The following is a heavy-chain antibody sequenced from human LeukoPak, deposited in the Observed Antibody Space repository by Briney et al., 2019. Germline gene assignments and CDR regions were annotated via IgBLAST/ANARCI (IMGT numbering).Heavy chain of an antibody. Sequence: PGGSLRLSCAASGFIFSSYAMSWVRQAPGKGLEWVSTISGGDGSTYYSDSVKGRFTTSRDNSKNTLYLQMNSLRAEDTAVYYCPLWFGDLSRINYFDYWGQGTLVTVSS. CDR2: ISGGDGST. D-gene: IGHD3-10*01. J-gene: IGHJ4*02. V-gene: IGHV3-23*01. CDR3: PLWFGDLSRINYFDY. CDR1: GFIFSSYA.